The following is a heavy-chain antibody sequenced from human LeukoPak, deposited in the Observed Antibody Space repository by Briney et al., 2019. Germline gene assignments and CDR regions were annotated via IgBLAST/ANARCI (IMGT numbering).Heavy chain of an antibody. Sequence: EASVKVSCKASGGTFSSYAISWVRQAPGQGLEWMGGIIPIFGTANYAQKFQGRVTITTDESTSTAYMELSSLRSEDTAVYYCARDSTTGTTGWFDPWGQGTLVTVSS. J-gene: IGHJ5*02. D-gene: IGHD1-7*01. CDR1: GGTFSSYA. CDR2: IIPIFGTA. V-gene: IGHV1-69*05. CDR3: ARDSTTGTTGWFDP.